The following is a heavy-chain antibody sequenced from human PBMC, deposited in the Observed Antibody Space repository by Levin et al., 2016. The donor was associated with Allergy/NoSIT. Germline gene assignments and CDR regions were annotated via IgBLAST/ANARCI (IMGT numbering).Heavy chain of an antibody. Sequence: WIRQPPGKGLEWIGYIYYSGSTYYNPSLKSRVTISVDTSKNQFSLKLSSVTAADTAVYYCARAMMDPLFDYWGQGTLVTVSS. CDR3: ARAMMDPLFDY. J-gene: IGHJ4*02. D-gene: IGHD3-22*01. CDR2: IYYSGST. V-gene: IGHV4-31*02.